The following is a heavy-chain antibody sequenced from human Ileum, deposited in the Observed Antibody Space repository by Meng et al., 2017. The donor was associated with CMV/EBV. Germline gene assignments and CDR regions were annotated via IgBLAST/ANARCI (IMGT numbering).Heavy chain of an antibody. CDR3: AREIPSSSWYYLDY. D-gene: IGHD6-13*01. J-gene: IGHJ4*02. V-gene: IGHV4-30-4*08. Sequence: GLLTESGERLWTPGQTLSPTCTVYGGSLRGGDYYWSWISQPPGKGREWIGYIDYSGSTYYNPSLKSRVTISVDTSKNQFCLKLSSVTAADTAVYYCAREIPSSSWYYLDYWGQGTLVTVSS. CDR1: GGSLRGGDYY. CDR2: IDYSGST.